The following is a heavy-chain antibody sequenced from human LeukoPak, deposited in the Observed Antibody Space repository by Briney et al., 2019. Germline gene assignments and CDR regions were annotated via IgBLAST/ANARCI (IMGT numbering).Heavy chain of an antibody. J-gene: IGHJ5*02. CDR3: ARDFGPYYYGSGKNWFDP. V-gene: IGHV1-18*01. Sequence: ASVKVSCKTSGYTFTSYGINWVRQAPGQGLEWMGWISTYNDNTNYVQKFQGRVTMTRDTSTSTAYMELRSLRSDDTAVYYCARDFGPYYYGSGKNWFDPWGQGTLVTVSS. CDR1: GYTFTSYG. CDR2: ISTYNDNT. D-gene: IGHD3-10*01.